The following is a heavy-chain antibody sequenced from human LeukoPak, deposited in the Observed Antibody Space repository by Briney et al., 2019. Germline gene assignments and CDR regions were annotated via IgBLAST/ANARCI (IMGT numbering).Heavy chain of an antibody. J-gene: IGHJ4*02. CDR1: GGSISSYY. D-gene: IGHD3-10*01. Sequence: PSETLSLTCTVSGGSISSYYWSWIRQPAGKGLEWIGRIYTSGSTNYNPSLNSRVTISVDTSKNQFSLKLSSVTAADTAVYYCARVVSDGSGSYYPDFWGQGTLVSVSS. CDR2: IYTSGST. V-gene: IGHV4-4*07. CDR3: ARVVSDGSGSYYPDF.